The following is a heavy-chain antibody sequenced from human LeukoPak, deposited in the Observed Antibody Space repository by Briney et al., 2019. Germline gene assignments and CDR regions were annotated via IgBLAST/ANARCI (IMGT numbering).Heavy chain of an antibody. CDR2: INPNSGGT. CDR3: ARADRLHGGPYLIGP. Sequence: WASVTVSFKTSGYSFTDYYMHWVRQAPGQGLEWMGWINPNSGGTSSAQKFQGRVTMTRDTSITTVYMEVSWLTSDDTAIYYCARADRLHGGPYLIGPWGQGTLVTVSS. J-gene: IGHJ5*02. CDR1: GYSFTDYY. V-gene: IGHV1-2*02. D-gene: IGHD2-21*01.